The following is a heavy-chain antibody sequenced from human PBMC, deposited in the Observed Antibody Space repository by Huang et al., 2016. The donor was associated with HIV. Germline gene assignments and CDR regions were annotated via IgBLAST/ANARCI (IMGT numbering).Heavy chain of an antibody. J-gene: IGHJ4*02. V-gene: IGHV4-61*08. CDR1: GGSVCSGDYY. CDR2: AYYDGST. CDR3: SRINYAKTTYYLDFDF. Sequence: QVHLQESGPGLVKPSETLSLTCTVPGGSVCSGDYYWGWVRQPPGKGLEWIAYAYYDGSTNYNPSLESRLSMSVDTSRNQFSLKLRSVTAADTAVYYCSRINYAKTTYYLDFDFWGQGTLVTVSS. D-gene: IGHD3-22*01.